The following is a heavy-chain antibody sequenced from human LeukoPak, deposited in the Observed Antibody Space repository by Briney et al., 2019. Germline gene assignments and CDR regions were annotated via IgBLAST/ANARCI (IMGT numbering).Heavy chain of an antibody. D-gene: IGHD6-6*01. CDR3: ARAGYEYSSSSSDY. CDR1: GGSISSGDYY. CDR2: IYYSGST. V-gene: IGHV4-30-4*08. J-gene: IGHJ4*02. Sequence: PSETLSLTCTVSGGSISSGDYYWSWIRQPPGKGLEWLGYIYYSGSTYYNPSLKSRVTISVDTSKNQFSLKLSSVTAADTAVYYCARAGYEYSSSSSDYWGQGTLVTVSS.